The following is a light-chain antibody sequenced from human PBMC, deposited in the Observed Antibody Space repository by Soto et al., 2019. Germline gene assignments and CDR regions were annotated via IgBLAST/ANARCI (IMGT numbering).Light chain of an antibody. V-gene: IGKV1-33*01. J-gene: IGKJ2*01. CDR2: DAD. Sequence: DIQLTQSPPSLSASEGDRVTITCQASHDIKNYLNWYQQKPGKAPKPLIYDADNLQTGVPSRFSGSGAGTEFTFTIGSLQPEDVATYFCQQFDVLPPYTFGQGTKVEIK. CDR3: QQFDVLPPYT. CDR1: HDIKNY.